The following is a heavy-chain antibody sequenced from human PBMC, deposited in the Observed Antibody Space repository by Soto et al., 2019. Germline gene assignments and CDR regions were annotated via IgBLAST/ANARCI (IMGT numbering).Heavy chain of an antibody. D-gene: IGHD2-2*01. CDR3: ARGVCSITSCYPIDAFDI. CDR1: GNTFTSYG. J-gene: IGHJ3*02. Sequence: ASVKVSCKASGNTFTSYGISWVRQAPGQGLEWMGWISAYNGNTNYAQKLEGRVTMTTDTSTSTAYMELRSLRSDDTAVYYCARGVCSITSCYPIDAFDIWGQGTMGTVSS. CDR2: ISAYNGNT. V-gene: IGHV1-18*01.